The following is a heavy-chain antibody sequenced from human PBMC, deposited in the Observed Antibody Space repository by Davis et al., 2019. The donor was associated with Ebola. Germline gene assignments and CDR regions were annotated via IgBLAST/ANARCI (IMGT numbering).Heavy chain of an antibody. CDR3: ANDYGDYYFDY. V-gene: IGHV3-23*01. CDR1: GFTFSNYA. Sequence: GESLKISCAASGFTFSNYAMSWVRQAPGKGLEWVSSISGGGGSTYYRDSVKGRFIISRDNSKKTLYLQMNSLRAEDTAIYYCANDYGDYYFDYWGQGTLVTVSS. J-gene: IGHJ4*02. D-gene: IGHD4-17*01. CDR2: ISGGGGST.